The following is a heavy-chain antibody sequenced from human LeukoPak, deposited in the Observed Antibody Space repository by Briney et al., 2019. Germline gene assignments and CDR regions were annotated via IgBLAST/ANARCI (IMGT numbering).Heavy chain of an antibody. CDR2: IYYSGST. CDR3: ARRGTYRITMVRGGWVY. D-gene: IGHD3-10*01. J-gene: IGHJ4*02. CDR1: GGSISSSSYY. Sequence: SETLSLTCTVSGGSISSSSYYWGWIRQPPGKGLEWIGSIYYSGSTYYNPSLKSRVTISVDTSKNQFSLKLSSVTAADTAVYYCARRGTYRITMVRGGWVYWGQGTLVTVSS. V-gene: IGHV4-39*01.